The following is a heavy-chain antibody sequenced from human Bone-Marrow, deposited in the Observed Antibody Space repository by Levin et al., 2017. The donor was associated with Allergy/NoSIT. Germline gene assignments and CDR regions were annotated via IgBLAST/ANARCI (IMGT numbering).Heavy chain of an antibody. V-gene: IGHV4-30-4*01. J-gene: IGHJ4*02. CDR3: ARYPYGGFGF. CDR2: TQNSGST. D-gene: IGHD4-17*01. CDR1: GVSITSDDYY. Sequence: LRLSCTVSGVSITSDDYYWSWIRQPPGKGLEWIGNTQNSGSTYYNPSLKSRITISMDTSKNQFPLRLSSVTAADTAVYFCARYPYGGFGFWGQGTLVTVSS.